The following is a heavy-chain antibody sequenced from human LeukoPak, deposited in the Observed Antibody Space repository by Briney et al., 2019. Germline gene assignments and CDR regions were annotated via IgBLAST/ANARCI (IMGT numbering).Heavy chain of an antibody. CDR2: INHSGST. V-gene: IGHV4-34*01. CDR1: GGSFSGYY. D-gene: IGHD3-10*01. CDR3: ARDLPTTYYPSGSKPFDY. J-gene: IGHJ4*02. Sequence: SETLSLTCAVYGGSFSGYYWSWLRQPPGKGLEWIGEINHSGSTNYNPSLKSRVTISVDTSKNQFSLKLSSVTAADTAVYYCARDLPTTYYPSGSKPFDYWGQGTLVTVSS.